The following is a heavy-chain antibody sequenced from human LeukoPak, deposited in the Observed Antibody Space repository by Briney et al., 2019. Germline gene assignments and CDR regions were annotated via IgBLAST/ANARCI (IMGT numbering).Heavy chain of an antibody. CDR3: ARGGYDSSGYYYNWFDP. Sequence: PGGSLRLSCAASGFTFSSYWMHWVRQAPGKGLVWVSRINRDGSSTSYADSVKGRFTISRDNAKNTLYLQMNSLRAEDTAVYYCARGGYDSSGYYYNWFDPWGQGTLVTVSS. CDR2: INRDGSST. CDR1: GFTFSSYW. D-gene: IGHD3-22*01. V-gene: IGHV3-74*01. J-gene: IGHJ5*02.